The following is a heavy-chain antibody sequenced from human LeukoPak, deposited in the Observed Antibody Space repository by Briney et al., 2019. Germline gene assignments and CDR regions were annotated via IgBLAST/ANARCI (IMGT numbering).Heavy chain of an antibody. CDR3: ARAPSEIGGYYPEYFRH. V-gene: IGHV3-74*01. D-gene: IGHD3-3*01. Sequence: GGSLRLSCVASGFNISPHWMHWVRQAPGKGLVWVSRIKSDGSTNYADSVKGRFTISRDNAKNTLSLQMNSLRPEDTGVYYCARAPSEIGGYYPEYFRHWGQGTLVTVSS. J-gene: IGHJ1*01. CDR1: GFNISPHW. CDR2: IKSDGST.